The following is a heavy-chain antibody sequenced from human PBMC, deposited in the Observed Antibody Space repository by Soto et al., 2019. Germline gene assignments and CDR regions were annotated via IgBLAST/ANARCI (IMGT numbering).Heavy chain of an antibody. CDR2: VNHNGRN. V-gene: IGHV4-34*01. CDR1: GGSFSGYF. CDR3: ARGGSSDWQVAFDF. J-gene: IGHJ3*01. Sequence: PSETLSLTCAVYGGSFSGYFWNWIRRTPGKGLEWIGKVNHNGRNNYNPSLKSRVTISLDMSKNQISLKLTSVTAADTAVYYCARGGSSDWQVAFDFWGQGTMVTVSS. D-gene: IGHD6-19*01.